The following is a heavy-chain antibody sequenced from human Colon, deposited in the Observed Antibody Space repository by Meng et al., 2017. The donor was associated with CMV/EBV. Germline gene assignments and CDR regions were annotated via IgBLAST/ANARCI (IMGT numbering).Heavy chain of an antibody. CDR3: ARSSVPLGQLPFLD. CDR2: ISAYNGNT. Sequence: KASGYTFTSYGISWVRQAPGQGLEWMGWISAYNGNTNYAQKLQGRVTMTTDTSTSTAYMELRSLRSDDTAVYYCARSSVPLGQLPFLDWGQGTLVTVSS. V-gene: IGHV1-18*01. CDR1: GYTFTSYG. J-gene: IGHJ4*02. D-gene: IGHD2-2*01.